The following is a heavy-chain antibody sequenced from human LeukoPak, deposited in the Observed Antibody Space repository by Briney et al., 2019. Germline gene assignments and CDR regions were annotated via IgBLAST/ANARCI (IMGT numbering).Heavy chain of an antibody. CDR1: GFTFSSYA. V-gene: IGHV3-23*01. Sequence: GGSLRLSCAASGFTFSSYAMSWVRQAPGKGLEWVSAISGSGGSTYYADSVKGRFTISRDNSKNTLYLQMNSLRAEDTAVYYCAEGGMITFGGVIVAEYWGQGTLVTVSS. D-gene: IGHD3-16*02. J-gene: IGHJ4*02. CDR2: ISGSGGST. CDR3: AEGGMITFGGVIVAEY.